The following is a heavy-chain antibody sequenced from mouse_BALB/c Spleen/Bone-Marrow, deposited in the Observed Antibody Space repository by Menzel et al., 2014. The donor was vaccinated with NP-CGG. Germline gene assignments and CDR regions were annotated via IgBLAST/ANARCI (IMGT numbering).Heavy chain of an antibody. CDR1: GYSITSGYY. Sequence: ESGPGLVKPSQSLSLPCSVTGYSITSGYYWNWIRQFPGNKLEWMGYISYDGSNNYNPSLKNRISITRDTSKNQFFLKLNSVTTEDTATYYCARSPLDRPFAYWGQGTLVTVSA. V-gene: IGHV3-6*02. CDR2: ISYDGSN. CDR3: ARSPLDRPFAY. J-gene: IGHJ3*01. D-gene: IGHD2-14*01.